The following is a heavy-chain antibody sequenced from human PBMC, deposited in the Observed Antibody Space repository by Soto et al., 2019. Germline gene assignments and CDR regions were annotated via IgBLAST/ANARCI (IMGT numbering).Heavy chain of an antibody. CDR3: GKGNGTWNAPHFDY. CDR2: INWNGDST. J-gene: IGHJ4*02. D-gene: IGHD1-1*01. CDR1: GFTFDDYA. V-gene: IGHV3-20*04. Sequence: PGGSLRLSCAASGFTFDDYAMNWVRQAPGKGLEWVSGINWNGDSTGYADSVKGRFTISRDNAKNSLYLQMNSLRAEDTALYYCGKGNGTWNAPHFDYGGKETGFTFPS.